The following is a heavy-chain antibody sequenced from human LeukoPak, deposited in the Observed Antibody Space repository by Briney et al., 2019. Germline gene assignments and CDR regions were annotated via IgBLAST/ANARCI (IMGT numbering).Heavy chain of an antibody. CDR1: GGSISSSSFY. D-gene: IGHD3-3*01. V-gene: IGHV4-39*01. CDR2: IYYSGNT. J-gene: IGHJ4*02. CDR3: ARGDLRVAIFGGLKPPDY. Sequence: SETLSLTCTVSGGSISSSSFYWGWIRQPPGKGLEWIGTIYYSGNTYYNPSLKSRVTISVDTSKNQFSLKLTSVTAADTAVYFCARGDLRVAIFGGLKPPDYWGQGTLVTVSS.